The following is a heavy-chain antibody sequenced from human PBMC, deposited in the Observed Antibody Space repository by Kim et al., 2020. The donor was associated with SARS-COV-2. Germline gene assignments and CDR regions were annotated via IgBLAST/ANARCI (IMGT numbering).Heavy chain of an antibody. J-gene: IGHJ6*03. CDR2: MNPNSGNT. V-gene: IGHV1-8*01. D-gene: IGHD4-4*01. CDR1: GYTFTNHD. Sequence: ASVKVSCKASGYTFTNHDINWVRQATGQGLEWMGWMNPNSGNTGYAQNFQGRVTMTRDTSIGTAYMELSSLSSEDTAVYYCARAGGNYGALYYYYYYMDVWGKGTTVTVSS. CDR3: ARAGGNYGALYYYYYYMDV.